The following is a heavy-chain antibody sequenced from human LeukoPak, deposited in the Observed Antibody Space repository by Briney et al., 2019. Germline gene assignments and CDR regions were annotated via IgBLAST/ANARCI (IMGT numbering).Heavy chain of an antibody. CDR1: GFTFSSYA. J-gene: IGHJ4*02. D-gene: IGHD3-22*01. V-gene: IGHV3-23*01. CDR3: AKDTAMIVVVKAFDY. CDR2: ISGSGGST. Sequence: PGGSLRLSCAASGFTFSSYAMSWVRQAPGKGLEWVSAISGSGGSTYYADSVKGRFTISRDNSKNTLYLQMNSLRAEDTAVYYCAKDTAMIVVVKAFDYWGQGTLVTVSS.